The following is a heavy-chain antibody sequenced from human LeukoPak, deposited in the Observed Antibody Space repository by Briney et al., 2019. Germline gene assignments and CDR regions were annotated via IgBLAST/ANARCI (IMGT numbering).Heavy chain of an antibody. CDR3: ARHTVVATSSFDY. V-gene: IGHV4-59*08. D-gene: IGHD2-15*01. J-gene: IGHJ4*02. CDR2: FNYNGHI. CDR1: GASFSGYY. Sequence: PSETLSLTCSVSGASFSGYYWSWIRQPPGKGLDWFAFFNYNGHINYNPSLKSHVTISVNTFKTQFSLKLNSVTAADTALYYCARHTVVATSSFDYWGQGTLVTVSS.